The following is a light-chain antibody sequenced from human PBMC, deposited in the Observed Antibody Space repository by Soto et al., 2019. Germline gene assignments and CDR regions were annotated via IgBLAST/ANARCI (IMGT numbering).Light chain of an antibody. V-gene: IGLV6-57*03. CDR2: EYD. J-gene: IGLJ2*01. Sequence: NFLLTQPDSLSESPGETVTISCTRSSGSIADNYVQWYQQRPGSAPTIVIYEYDQRPSGVPDRFSGSTDSSSNSASLTISRLKTEDEADYYCQSYDTIVVFGGGTQLTVL. CDR3: QSYDTIVV. CDR1: SGSIADNY.